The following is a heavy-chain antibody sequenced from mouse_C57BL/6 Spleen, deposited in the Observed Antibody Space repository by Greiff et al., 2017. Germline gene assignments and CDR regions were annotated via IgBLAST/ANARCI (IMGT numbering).Heavy chain of an antibody. CDR2: IYPGDGDT. CDR1: GYAFSSSW. Sequence: VQLQQSGPELVKPGASVKISCKASGYAFSSSWMNWVKQRPGKGLEWIGGIYPGDGDTNYNGKFKGKATLTADKSSSTAYMQLSSLTSEDSAVYFCARKEFAYWGQGTLVTVSA. V-gene: IGHV1-82*01. J-gene: IGHJ3*01. CDR3: ARKEFAY.